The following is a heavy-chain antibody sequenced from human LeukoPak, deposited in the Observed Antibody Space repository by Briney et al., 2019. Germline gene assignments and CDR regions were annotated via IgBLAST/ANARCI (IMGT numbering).Heavy chain of an antibody. CDR2: IYHSGST. Sequence: PSQTLSLTCTVSGGSISSGGYYWSWIRQPPGKGLEWIGYIYHSGSTYYNPSLKSRVTISVDTSKNQFSLKLSSVTAADTAVYYCARWPIAVAAPSSDYWGQGTLVTVSS. V-gene: IGHV4-30-2*01. CDR3: ARWPIAVAAPSSDY. CDR1: GGSISSGGYY. D-gene: IGHD6-19*01. J-gene: IGHJ4*02.